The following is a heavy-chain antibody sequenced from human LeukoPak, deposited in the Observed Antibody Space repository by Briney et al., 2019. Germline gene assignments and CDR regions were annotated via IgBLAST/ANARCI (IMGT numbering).Heavy chain of an antibody. CDR3: ARGTVTTDYFLH. CDR1: GGSISTYH. CDR2: IHYSGAT. V-gene: IGHV4-59*01. J-gene: IGHJ1*01. D-gene: IGHD4-17*01. Sequence: PSETLSLTCTVSGGSISTYHWSWIRQPPGKGLEWIGYIHYSGATNYNPSHKSRVTISVDTSKNQFSLKLTSVTAADTAVYYCARGTVTTDYFLHWGQGTLVTVSP.